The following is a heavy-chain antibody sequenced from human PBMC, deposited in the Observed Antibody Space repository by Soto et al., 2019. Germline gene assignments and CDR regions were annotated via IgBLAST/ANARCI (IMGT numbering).Heavy chain of an antibody. J-gene: IGHJ4*02. CDR1: GVSISSSY. V-gene: IGHV4-59*01. CDR2: IYYTGTT. D-gene: IGHD2-8*01. Sequence: PSETLSLTCTVSGVSISSSYWSWLRQSPGTGLEWIGYIYYTGTTNYNPSLKRRVTISLDTAKNQFSLNVNSLTTADTAVYFCARGGNRYSTTASGVGGWAVWDKGNLVTVS. CDR3: ARGGNRYSTTASGVGGWAV.